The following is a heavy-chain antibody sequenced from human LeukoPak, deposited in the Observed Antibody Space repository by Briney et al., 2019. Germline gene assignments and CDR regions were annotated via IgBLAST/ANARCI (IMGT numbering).Heavy chain of an antibody. J-gene: IGHJ5*02. CDR2: ISSYSGSTI. Sequence: PGGSLRLSCAASGFTFSSYSMNWVRQAPGKGLEWVSYISSYSGSTIYYADSVKGRFTISRDNAKNTLYLQMNSLRDEDTAVYRCARGLDPWGQGTLVTVSS. V-gene: IGHV3-48*02. CDR3: ARGLDP. CDR1: GFTFSSYS.